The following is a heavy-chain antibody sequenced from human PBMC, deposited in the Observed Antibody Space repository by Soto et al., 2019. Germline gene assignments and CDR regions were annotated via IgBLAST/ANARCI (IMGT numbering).Heavy chain of an antibody. Sequence: QVQLVESGGGVVQPGTSLRLSCVASGFTFSSYGIHWVRQAPGRGPEWVAVISYDGSNKYYADSVKGRFTISRDNFKNTLYLQMNSLRAEDTAVYYCAKERYGQLYLEDYGMDVWGQGATVTVSS. J-gene: IGHJ6*02. V-gene: IGHV3-30*18. D-gene: IGHD3-16*01. CDR1: GFTFSSYG. CDR3: AKERYGQLYLEDYGMDV. CDR2: ISYDGSNK.